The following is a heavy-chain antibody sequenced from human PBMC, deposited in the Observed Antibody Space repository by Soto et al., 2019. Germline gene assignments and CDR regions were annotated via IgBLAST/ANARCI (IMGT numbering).Heavy chain of an antibody. J-gene: IGHJ3*02. D-gene: IGHD2-15*01. CDR1: GFTFCSYG. CDR2: ISYDGSNK. Sequence: GGSLRLSCAASGFTFCSYGMHWVRQAPGKGLEWVAVISYDGSNKYYADSVKGRFTISRDNSKNTLYLQMNSLRAEDTAVYYCAKDARLVVAASYAFDIWGQGTMVTVSS. V-gene: IGHV3-30*18. CDR3: AKDARLVVAASYAFDI.